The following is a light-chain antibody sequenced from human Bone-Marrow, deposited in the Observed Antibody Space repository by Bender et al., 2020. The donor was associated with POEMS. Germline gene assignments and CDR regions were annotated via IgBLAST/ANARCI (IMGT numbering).Light chain of an antibody. V-gene: IGLV2-23*02. CDR1: RSDVGGYNY. CDR3: CSYAGSSTWV. J-gene: IGLJ3*02. CDR2: DVS. Sequence: QSALTQPASVSGSPGQSITISCTGTRSDVGGYNYVSWFQQHPGKAPKLMIYDVSDRPSGISNRFSGSKSGNTASLTISGLQAEDEADYYCCSYAGSSTWVFGGGTKLTVL.